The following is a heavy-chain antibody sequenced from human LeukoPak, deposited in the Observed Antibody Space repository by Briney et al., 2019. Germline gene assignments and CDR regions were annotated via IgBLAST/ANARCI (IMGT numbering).Heavy chain of an antibody. V-gene: IGHV3-74*01. J-gene: IGHJ4*02. CDR3: ARVSGDFWSGYSFDS. CDR2: VDSDESNT. D-gene: IGHD3-3*01. Sequence: PGGSLRLSCAASGFTFSNYWMHWVRQTPGKGLVRVSRVDSDESNTDYADAVKGRFTISRDNAKNTLYLEMNSLRAEDMAVYYCARVSGDFWSGYSFDSWGQGTLVVVSS. CDR1: GFTFSNYW.